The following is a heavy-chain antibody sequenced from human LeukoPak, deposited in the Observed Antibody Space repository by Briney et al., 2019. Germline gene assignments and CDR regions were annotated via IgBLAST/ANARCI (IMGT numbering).Heavy chain of an antibody. CDR1: GFTFSSYS. CDR3: AKVAKYYYGSETYYFFEH. V-gene: IGHV3-48*04. Sequence: GGSLRLSCAASGFTFSSYSMNWVRQAPGKGLEWVSYISSSSSTIYYADSVKGRFTISRDNAKTSLYLQMNSLRVEDTAVYYCAKVAKYYYGSETYYFFEHWGQGTPVTASS. J-gene: IGHJ4*02. D-gene: IGHD3-10*01. CDR2: ISSSSSTI.